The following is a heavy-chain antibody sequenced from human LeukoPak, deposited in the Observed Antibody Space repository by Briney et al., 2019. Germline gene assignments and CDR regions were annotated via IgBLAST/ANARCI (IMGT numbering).Heavy chain of an antibody. Sequence: GGSLRLSCSAPGFTFGDFVMSWVRQAPGKGLGWVSFIRSKAYGGTTEYAESVKGRFTISRHDSKSIAYLQMNSLKTEDTAVYYCTRDNAAAGSYWYFDLWGRGTLVTVSS. CDR1: GFTFGDFV. J-gene: IGHJ2*01. CDR3: TRDNAAAGSYWYFDL. D-gene: IGHD6-13*01. CDR2: IRSKAYGGTT. V-gene: IGHV3-49*04.